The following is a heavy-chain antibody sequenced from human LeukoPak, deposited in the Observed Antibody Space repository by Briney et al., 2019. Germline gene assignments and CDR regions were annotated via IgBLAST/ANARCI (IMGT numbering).Heavy chain of an antibody. Sequence: GGSLRLTCAASGFTFSSYSMNWFRQAPGKGLERVSYISSSSSTIYYADSVKGRFTISRDNAKNSLYLQMNSLRAEDTAVYYCARWYCSSTNCYRLFDYWGQGTLVTVSS. V-gene: IGHV3-48*01. J-gene: IGHJ4*02. CDR2: ISSSSSTI. CDR1: GFTFSSYS. CDR3: ARWYCSSTNCYRLFDY. D-gene: IGHD2-2*01.